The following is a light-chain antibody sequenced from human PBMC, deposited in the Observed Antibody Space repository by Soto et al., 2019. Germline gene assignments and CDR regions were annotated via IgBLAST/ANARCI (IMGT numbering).Light chain of an antibody. J-gene: IGLJ1*01. CDR2: DVT. V-gene: IGLV2-8*01. CDR1: SSGVGGYNF. CDR3: SSYAGTHIV. Sequence: QSVLTQPPSASGSPGQAVTISCTGTSSGVGGYNFVSWYQQHPGKAPKLMIYDVTKRPSGVPDRFSGSKSGNTASLTVSGLQAEDEADYYCSSYAGTHIVFGTGTKSPS.